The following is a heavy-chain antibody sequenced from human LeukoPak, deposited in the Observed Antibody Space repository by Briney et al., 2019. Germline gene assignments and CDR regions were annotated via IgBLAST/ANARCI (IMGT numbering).Heavy chain of an antibody. CDR1: GYTFTNYG. Sequence: ASVKVSCKTSGYTFTNYGIAWVRQAPGQGLEWMGWISAYKGDTKYAQKFQGRVTMSTDTSTTTAYMELRSLRSDDTAVYFCARGVAGTEGLFEYWGQGTLVTVSS. CDR2: ISAYKGDT. J-gene: IGHJ4*02. CDR3: ARGVAGTEGLFEY. D-gene: IGHD6-19*01. V-gene: IGHV1-18*01.